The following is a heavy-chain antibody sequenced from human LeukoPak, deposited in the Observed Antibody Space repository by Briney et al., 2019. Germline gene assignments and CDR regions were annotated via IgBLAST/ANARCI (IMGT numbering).Heavy chain of an antibody. CDR2: ISSSSSTI. J-gene: IGHJ4*02. V-gene: IGHV3-48*01. D-gene: IGHD5-18*01. Sequence: GGSLRLSCAASGFTFSSYSMNWVRQAPGKGLEGVSFISSSSSTIYYADSVKGRFTIYRDNSKMTLYLQKDSLGVEDTVLYYCATAAMARNYFDYWGQGTLVTVSS. CDR3: ATAAMARNYFDY. CDR1: GFTFSSYS.